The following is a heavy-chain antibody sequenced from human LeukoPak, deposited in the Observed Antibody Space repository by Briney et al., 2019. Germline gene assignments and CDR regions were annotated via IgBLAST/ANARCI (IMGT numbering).Heavy chain of an antibody. CDR2: INPNSGGT. J-gene: IGHJ4*02. Sequence: ASVKVSCKTSGYTFTGYYMHWVRQAPGQGLEWMGWINPNSGGTNYAQKFQGRVTMTRDTSISTAYMELSRLRSDDTAVYYCARDRTMVRGAIGYWGQGTLVTVSS. V-gene: IGHV1-2*02. D-gene: IGHD3-10*01. CDR3: ARDRTMVRGAIGY. CDR1: GYTFTGYY.